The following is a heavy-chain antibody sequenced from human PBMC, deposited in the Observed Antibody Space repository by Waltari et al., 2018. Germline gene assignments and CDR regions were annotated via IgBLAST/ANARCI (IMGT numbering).Heavy chain of an antibody. D-gene: IGHD6-13*01. Sequence: QVQLVQSGAEVKKPGSSVKVSCKASGGTFSSYAISWVRQAPGQGLEWMGGIIPIFGTATYAQKVQGRVTITTDESTSTDYMELSSLRSEDTAVYYWARIPLAAAATGYDYWGQGTLVTVSS. CDR3: ARIPLAAAATGYDY. CDR1: GGTFSSYA. CDR2: IIPIFGTA. J-gene: IGHJ4*02. V-gene: IGHV1-69*05.